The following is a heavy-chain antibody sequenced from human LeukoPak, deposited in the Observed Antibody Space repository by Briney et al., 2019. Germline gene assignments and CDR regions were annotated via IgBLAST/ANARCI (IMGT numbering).Heavy chain of an antibody. D-gene: IGHD4-23*01. CDR2: IKEDGSEK. J-gene: IGHJ5*02. CDR3: CYGGFRDL. CDR1: GFTFSSYW. Sequence: PGGSPRLSCAASGFTFSSYWMSWARQAPGKGLEWVANIKEDGSEKYYVDSVKGRFTISRDNAKNSLYLQMNSLRAEDTAGYYCCYGGFRDLWGKGTLLTLS. V-gene: IGHV3-7*01.